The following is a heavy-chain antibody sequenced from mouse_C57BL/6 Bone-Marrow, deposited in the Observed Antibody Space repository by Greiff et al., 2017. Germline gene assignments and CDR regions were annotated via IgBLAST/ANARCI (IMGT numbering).Heavy chain of an antibody. V-gene: IGHV1-15*01. CDR2: IDPETGGT. CDR1: GYTFTDYE. CDR3: TRASSPYY. J-gene: IGHJ2*01. D-gene: IGHD6-1*01. Sequence: VKLVEPGAELVRPGASVTLSCKASGYTFTDYEMHWVKQTPVHGLEWIGAIDPETGGTAYNQKFKGKAILTADKSSSTAYMELHSLTSEDSAVYYCTRASSPYYWGQGTTLTVSS.